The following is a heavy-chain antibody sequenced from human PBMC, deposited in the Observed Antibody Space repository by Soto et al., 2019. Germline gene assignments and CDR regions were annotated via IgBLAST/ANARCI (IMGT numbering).Heavy chain of an antibody. CDR2: IYYSGST. Sequence: QLQLQESGPGLVKPSETLSLTCTVSGGSISSSSYYWGWIRQPPGKGLEWIGSIYYSGSTYYNPSLKSRVTISVDTSKNQFSLKPSSVTAADTAVYYCARLAAAGPEPDYWGQGTLVTVSS. CDR1: GGSISSSSYY. V-gene: IGHV4-39*01. CDR3: ARLAAAGPEPDY. J-gene: IGHJ4*02. D-gene: IGHD6-13*01.